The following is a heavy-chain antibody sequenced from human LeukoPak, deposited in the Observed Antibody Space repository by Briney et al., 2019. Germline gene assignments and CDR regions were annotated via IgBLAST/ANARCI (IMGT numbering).Heavy chain of an antibody. V-gene: IGHV1-46*01. D-gene: IGHD2-15*01. J-gene: IGHJ4*02. Sequence: ASVKVSCKASGYTFTSYYMHWVRQAPGQGLEWMGIINPSGGSTSYAQKFQGRVTMTRDMSTSTVYMELSSLRSEDTAVYSCAIPSGYCSGGSCYSVDYWGQGTLVTVSS. CDR1: GYTFTSYY. CDR3: AIPSGYCSGGSCYSVDY. CDR2: INPSGGST.